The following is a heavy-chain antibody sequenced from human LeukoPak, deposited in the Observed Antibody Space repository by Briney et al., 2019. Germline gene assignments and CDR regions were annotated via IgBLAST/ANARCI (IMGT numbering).Heavy chain of an antibody. V-gene: IGHV4-4*07. Sequence: PSETLSLTCTVSGGSISSYYWSWIRQPAGKGLEWIGRIYTSGSTNYNPSLKSRVTMSVDTSKNQFSLKLSSVTAADTAVHYCARDASSGWYGYFDYWGQGTLVTVSS. J-gene: IGHJ4*02. CDR2: IYTSGST. CDR3: ARDASSGWYGYFDY. CDR1: GGSISSYY. D-gene: IGHD6-19*01.